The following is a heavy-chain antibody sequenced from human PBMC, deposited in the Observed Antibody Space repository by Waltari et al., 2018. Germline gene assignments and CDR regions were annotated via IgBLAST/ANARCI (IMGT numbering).Heavy chain of an antibody. Sequence: QLQLQESGPGLVKPSETLSLTCTVAGGPVSSSSYYWGWIRQPPGKGLEWIGSIYYSGSTYYNPSLKSRVTISVDTSKNHFSLKLSSVTAADTAMYYCARGLRGGSGSYYSLDYWGQGTLVTVSS. J-gene: IGHJ4*02. CDR1: GGPVSSSSYY. CDR2: IYYSGST. CDR3: ARGLRGGSGSYYSLDY. V-gene: IGHV4-39*07. D-gene: IGHD3-10*01.